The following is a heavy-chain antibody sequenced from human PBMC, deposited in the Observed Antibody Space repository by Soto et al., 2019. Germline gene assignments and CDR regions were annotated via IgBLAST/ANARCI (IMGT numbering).Heavy chain of an antibody. V-gene: IGHV3-23*01. J-gene: IGHJ5*02. CDR3: AKGGGSGWDTNWFDP. Sequence: EVQLLESGGGLVQPGGSLRLSCAASGFTFSSYAMSWVRQAPGKGLEWVSAISGSGGSTYYADSVKGRFTISRDNSKNTLDLQMNSLRAEDTAVYYCAKGGGSGWDTNWFDPWGQGTLVTVSS. D-gene: IGHD6-19*01. CDR1: GFTFSSYA. CDR2: ISGSGGST.